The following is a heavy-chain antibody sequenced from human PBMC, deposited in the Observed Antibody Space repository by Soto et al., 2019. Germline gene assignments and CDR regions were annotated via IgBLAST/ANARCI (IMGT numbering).Heavy chain of an antibody. CDR3: ARDLYYSSGRYFDHDAFDI. CDR1: GYNFTSYG. CDR2: ISPHNDRT. D-gene: IGHD6-19*01. Sequence: VQLVQSGADVKKPGASVKVSCKASGYNFTSYGISWVRQAPGQGLEWMGWISPHNDRTKYARRFQDRVTMTTETPTSTVYMELGSLRSDDTAVYYCARDLYYSSGRYFDHDAFDIWGQGKVVTVSS. J-gene: IGHJ3*02. V-gene: IGHV1-18*01.